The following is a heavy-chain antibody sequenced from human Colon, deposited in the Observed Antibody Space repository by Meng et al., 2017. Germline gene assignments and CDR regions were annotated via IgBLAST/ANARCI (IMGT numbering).Heavy chain of an antibody. V-gene: IGHV1-69*06. J-gene: IGHJ4*02. Sequence: QVHLMQSGAEVKKSGSSVKVSCKASGGTFTTYTYTWIRQAPGQGLEWVGGIIPLTGTTKSTQRFQGRLTITADKTTNTVYMDLTSLRSDDTAVYFCARGAVDFDYWGQGTLVTVSS. D-gene: IGHD2-15*01. CDR1: GGTFTTYT. CDR2: IIPLTGTT. CDR3: ARGAVDFDY.